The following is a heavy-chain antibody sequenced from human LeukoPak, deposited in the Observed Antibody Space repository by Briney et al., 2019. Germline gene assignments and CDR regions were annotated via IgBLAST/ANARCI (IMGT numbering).Heavy chain of an antibody. J-gene: IGHJ6*04. CDR2: ISGSGGST. CDR1: GFTFSSYE. Sequence: TGGSLRLSCAASGFTFSSYEMNWVRQAPGKGLEWVSAISGSGGSTYYADSVKGRFTISRDNSKNTLYLQMNSLRAEDTAVYYCAKPWVDFWSGYWDVWGKGTTVTVSS. V-gene: IGHV3-23*01. D-gene: IGHD3-3*01. CDR3: AKPWVDFWSGYWDV.